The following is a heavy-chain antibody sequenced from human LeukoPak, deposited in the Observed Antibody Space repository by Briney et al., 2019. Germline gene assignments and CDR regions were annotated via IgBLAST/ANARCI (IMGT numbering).Heavy chain of an antibody. J-gene: IGHJ4*02. Sequence: EAPVKVSCKASGGTFSRNDISWVRQAPGQGLEWMGGIMPLFGTAKDAQKFQGRVTITADKSTSTAYMELSSLRSEDTAVYYCASGRTDIVVVPATLRNYYFDYWGQGTLVTASS. D-gene: IGHD2-2*01. CDR3: ASGRTDIVVVPATLRNYYFDY. CDR1: GGTFSRND. V-gene: IGHV1-69*06. CDR2: IMPLFGTA.